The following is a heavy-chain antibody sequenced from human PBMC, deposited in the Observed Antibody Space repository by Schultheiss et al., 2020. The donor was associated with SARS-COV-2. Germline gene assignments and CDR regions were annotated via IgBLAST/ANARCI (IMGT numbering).Heavy chain of an antibody. J-gene: IGHJ4*02. Sequence: GGSLRLSCAASGFTFSSYAMHWVRQAPGKGLEWVAVISYDGSNKYYADSVKGRFTISRDNSKNTLYLQMNSLRAEDTAVYYCARVIAASPGDYFDSWGQGTLVTVSS. CDR3: ARVIAASPGDYFDS. CDR2: ISYDGSNK. V-gene: IGHV3-30-3*01. CDR1: GFTFSSYA. D-gene: IGHD6-13*01.